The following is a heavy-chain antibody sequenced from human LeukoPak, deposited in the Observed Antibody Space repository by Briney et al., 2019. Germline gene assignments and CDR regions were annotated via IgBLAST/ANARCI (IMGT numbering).Heavy chain of an antibody. D-gene: IGHD3-10*01. CDR3: ARGGLWFGEPTIDY. J-gene: IGHJ4*02. V-gene: IGHV4-61*02. CDR1: GGSISSASYY. CDR2: IYISGSI. Sequence: SQTLSLTCSVSGGSISSASYYGRWLRQPAGKGLEWLGRIYISGSINYSSSLKRRVTISLDTSTNQFSLRLRSVPAADTAVYYCARGGLWFGEPTIDYWGQGTLVTVSS.